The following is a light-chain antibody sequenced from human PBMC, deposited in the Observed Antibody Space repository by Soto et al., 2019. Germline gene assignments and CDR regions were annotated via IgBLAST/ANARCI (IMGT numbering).Light chain of an antibody. Sequence: EIVLTQSPGTLSLSPGERATLSCRASQSVSSSYLAWYQQKPGQAPRLLIYGASSRDTGIPDRFSGSGSGTDFTLTISRLEPEEFAVYYCQQYGSSPITFGQGTRLEMK. CDR2: GAS. V-gene: IGKV3-20*01. CDR3: QQYGSSPIT. J-gene: IGKJ5*01. CDR1: QSVSSSY.